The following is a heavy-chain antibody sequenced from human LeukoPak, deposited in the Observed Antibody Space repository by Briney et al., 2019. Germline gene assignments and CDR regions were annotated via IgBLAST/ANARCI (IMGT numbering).Heavy chain of an antibody. J-gene: IGHJ5*02. CDR3: AREREGSGWYPRWFDP. D-gene: IGHD6-19*01. Sequence: SGGSLRLSCAASGFTFSDYAMHWVRQAPGKGLEWVAVISYDGRNKDYSDSVKGRSTISRDNSKNTLYLQMNSLRAEDTAVYYCAREREGSGWYPRWFDPWGQGTLVTVSS. CDR1: GFTFSDYA. V-gene: IGHV3-30*14. CDR2: ISYDGRNK.